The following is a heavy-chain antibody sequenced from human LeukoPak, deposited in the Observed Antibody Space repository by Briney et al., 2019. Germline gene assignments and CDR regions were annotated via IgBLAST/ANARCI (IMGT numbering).Heavy chain of an antibody. J-gene: IGHJ5*02. CDR2: ISSSSSTI. Sequence: GGSLRLSCAASEFTFSSHSMNWVRQAPGKGLEWVSYISSSSSTIYYADSVKGRFTISRDNAKNSLYLQMNSLRDEDTAVYYCARDVALSAWFDPWGQGTLVTVSS. D-gene: IGHD3-16*02. CDR3: ARDVALSAWFDP. CDR1: EFTFSSHS. V-gene: IGHV3-48*02.